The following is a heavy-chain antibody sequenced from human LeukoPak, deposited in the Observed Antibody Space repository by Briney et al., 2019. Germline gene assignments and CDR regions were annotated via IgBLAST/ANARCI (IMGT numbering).Heavy chain of an antibody. D-gene: IGHD3-9*01. V-gene: IGHV2-5*02. CDR2: ISWDDDK. J-gene: IGHJ4*02. CDR1: GFSLSTSRVG. Sequence: ACGPTLVTPTQTLTLTCTFSGFSLSTSRVGVGWIRQPPGKAVASLALISWDDDKRYSPSLKSMLTITKATSKHPVVLTMTNMDPVDTATYYCAYSRYFDPFDYWGQGTLVTVSS. CDR3: AYSRYFDPFDY.